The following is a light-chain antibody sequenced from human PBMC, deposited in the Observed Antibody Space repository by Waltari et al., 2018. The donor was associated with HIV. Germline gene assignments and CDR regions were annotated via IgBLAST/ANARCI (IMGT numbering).Light chain of an antibody. CDR3: QSYDASNQWV. CDR1: SGRIATNS. CDR2: ADN. Sequence: NFMLTQPHSVSESPGKTVTISCTRSSGRIATNSVQWYQQRPGSAPTIVIYADNQRPSGVPNRFSGSIDSSSNSASLTISGLKTEDEADYYCQSYDASNQWVFGGGTKLTVL. V-gene: IGLV6-57*03. J-gene: IGLJ3*02.